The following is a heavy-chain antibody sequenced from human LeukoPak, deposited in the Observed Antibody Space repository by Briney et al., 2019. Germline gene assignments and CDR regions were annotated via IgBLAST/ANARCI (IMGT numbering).Heavy chain of an antibody. V-gene: IGHV3-7*01. CDR2: LNHNGSVM. CDR3: ATSAASPGNS. D-gene: IGHD4-23*01. CDR1: GIPFRSYW. Sequence: GGSLRLSCAASGIPFRSYWMRWVRQAPGKGLEWVVELNHNGSVMYYVDSVKGRLTISRDNAKNSLYLQMSNLRVEDTAVYYCATSAASPGNSWGHGTLIAVSS. J-gene: IGHJ1*01.